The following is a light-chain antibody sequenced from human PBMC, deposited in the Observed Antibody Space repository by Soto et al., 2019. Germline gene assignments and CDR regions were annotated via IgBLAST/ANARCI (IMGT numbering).Light chain of an antibody. V-gene: IGKV3-20*01. CDR1: QSVSSSY. Sequence: EIVLTQSPGTLSLSPGERATLSCRASQSVSSSYLAWYQQKPGQAPRLLIYGASSRATGIPDRFSGSGSGTDFTLTISRLVQDDFSVYYCQQYGSSPPYTFGQGTKLEIK. CDR3: QQYGSSPPYT. J-gene: IGKJ2*01. CDR2: GAS.